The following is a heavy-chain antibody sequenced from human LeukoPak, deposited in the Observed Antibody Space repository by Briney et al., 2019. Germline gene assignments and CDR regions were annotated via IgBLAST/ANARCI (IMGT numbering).Heavy chain of an antibody. CDR1: GYSISSGYY. D-gene: IGHD2-2*01. CDR2: IYHSGST. CDR3: ARDAPTYCSSTSCRNAFDI. J-gene: IGHJ3*02. V-gene: IGHV4-38-2*02. Sequence: PSETLSLTCTVSGYSISSGYYWGWIRQPPGKRLEWIGGIYHSGSTYYNPSLKSRVTISVDTSKNQFSLKLSSVTAADTAVYYCARDAPTYCSSTSCRNAFDIWGQGTMVTVSS.